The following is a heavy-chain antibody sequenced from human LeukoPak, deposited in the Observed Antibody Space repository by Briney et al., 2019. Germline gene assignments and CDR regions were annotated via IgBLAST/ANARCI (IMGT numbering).Heavy chain of an antibody. CDR3: ARDRTTYVWGSYPPGYFDY. D-gene: IGHD3-16*02. V-gene: IGHV1-18*01. CDR2: ISAYNGNT. Sequence: ASVKVSCKAPGYTFTSYGISWVRQAPGQGLKWMGWISAYNGNTNYAQKLQGRVTMTTDTSTSTAYMELRSLRSDDTAVYYCARDRTTYVWGSYPPGYFDYWGQGTLVTVSS. CDR1: GYTFTSYG. J-gene: IGHJ4*02.